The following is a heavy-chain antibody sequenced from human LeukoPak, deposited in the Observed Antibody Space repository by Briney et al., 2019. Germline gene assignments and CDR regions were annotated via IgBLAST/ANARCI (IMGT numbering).Heavy chain of an antibody. D-gene: IGHD3-16*01. CDR2: IKQDGSEK. J-gene: IGHJ4*02. CDR1: GFTFSSYW. CDR3: ASGRQLGY. Sequence: GGSLRLSCAASGFTFSSYWMSWVHQARGGGVEWVANIKQDGSEKYYVDSVKGRFTISRDNAKNSLYLQMNSLRAEDTALYYCASGRQLGYWGQGTLVTVSS. V-gene: IGHV3-7*01.